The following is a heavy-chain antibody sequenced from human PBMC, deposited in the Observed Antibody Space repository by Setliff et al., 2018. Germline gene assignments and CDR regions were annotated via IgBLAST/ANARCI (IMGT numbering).Heavy chain of an antibody. J-gene: IGHJ4*02. V-gene: IGHV1-18*01. CDR2: ISPYSGEK. CDR3: TTSRAPRVVLAADFDL. Sequence: ASVKVSCKTSGFNFITYGFSWVRQAPGQGLEWMGWISPYSGEKNNAQKFQDRLSVTADTSSKTIYMELRSLTSDDTAVYFCTTSRAPRVVLAADFDLWGQGTLVTVSS. CDR1: GFNFITYG. D-gene: IGHD2-21*01.